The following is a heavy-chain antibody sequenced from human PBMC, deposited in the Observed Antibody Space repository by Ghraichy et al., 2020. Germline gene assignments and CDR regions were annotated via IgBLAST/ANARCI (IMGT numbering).Heavy chain of an antibody. Sequence: GGSLRLSCAASGFTVSSNYMSWVRQAPGKGLEWVSVIYSGGSTYYADSVKGRFTISRDNSKNTLYLQMNSLRAEDTAVYYCARDGPRYLGYGMDVWGQGTTVTVSS. J-gene: IGHJ6*02. V-gene: IGHV3-53*01. CDR3: ARDGPRYLGYGMDV. CDR1: GFTVSSNY. D-gene: IGHD1-14*01. CDR2: IYSGGST.